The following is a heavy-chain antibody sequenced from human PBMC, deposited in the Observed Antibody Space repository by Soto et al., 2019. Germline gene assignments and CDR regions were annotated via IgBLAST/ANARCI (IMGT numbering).Heavy chain of an antibody. Sequence: QVRLGQSAAEVKKPGASVRVSCKASGYTFSNYGSTWGRRAPGRGRGWLGWSSAYNGNTHFAQKFQGRVTMTTDPPTTTTFLELRRLRPDATAVYYCARIADRSITTCSFPTSFHMRGYYYDYGMDVWGPGTTVTVSS. CDR3: ARIADRSITTCSFPTSFHMRGYYYDYGMDV. V-gene: IGHV1-18*04. CDR2: SSAYNGNT. J-gene: IGHJ6*02. CDR1: GYTFSNYG. D-gene: IGHD2-2*01.